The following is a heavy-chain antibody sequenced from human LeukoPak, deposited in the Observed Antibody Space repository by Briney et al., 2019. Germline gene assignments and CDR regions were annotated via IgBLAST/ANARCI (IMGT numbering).Heavy chain of an antibody. J-gene: IGHJ4*02. CDR2: INHSGST. V-gene: IGHV4-34*01. Sequence: PSETLSLTCAVYGGSFSGYYWSWIRQPPGKGLEWIGEINHSGSTNYNPSLKSRVTISVDTSKNQFSLKLSSVTAADTAVYYCARLWFGELSAIDYWGQGTLVTVSS. CDR3: ARLWFGELSAIDY. CDR1: GGSFSGYY. D-gene: IGHD3-10*01.